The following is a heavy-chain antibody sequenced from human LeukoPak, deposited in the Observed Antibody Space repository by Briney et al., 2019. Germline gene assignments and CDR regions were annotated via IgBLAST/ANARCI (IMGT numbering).Heavy chain of an antibody. CDR2: IWSDSAEI. CDR3: ARDFFHSDISRPFDY. Sequence: GGSLRLSCAASGFIFSRYTINWVRQAPGKGLEWVSSIWSDSAEIHYADSVKGRFTISRDNAKDSLYLQMNSLRAEDSAVYYCARDFFHSDISRPFDYWGQGTLVTVSS. CDR1: GFIFSRYT. V-gene: IGHV3-21*01. D-gene: IGHD3-3*02. J-gene: IGHJ4*02.